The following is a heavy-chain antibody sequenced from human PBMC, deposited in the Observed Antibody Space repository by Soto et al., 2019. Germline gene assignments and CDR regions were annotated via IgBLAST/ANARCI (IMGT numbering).Heavy chain of an antibody. CDR1: GFTFSSYS. CDR2: ISSSSSSI. V-gene: IGHV3-48*01. J-gene: IGHJ6*02. Sequence: PGGSLRLSCAASGFTFSSYSMNWVRQAPGKGLEWVSYISSSSSSIYYADSVKGRFTISRDNAKNTLHLQMNSLRAEDTAVYYCANPIDVQPRIYGMVGWGQGTTVTVSS. CDR3: ANPIDVQPRIYGMVG. D-gene: IGHD2-2*01.